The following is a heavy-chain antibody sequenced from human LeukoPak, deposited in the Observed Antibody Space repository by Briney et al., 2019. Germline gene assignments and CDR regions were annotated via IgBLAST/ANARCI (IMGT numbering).Heavy chain of an antibody. CDR1: GFTFTSSA. D-gene: IGHD3-10*01. CDR3: AAIPDYYGSGSYYWTFDY. J-gene: IGHJ4*02. CDR2: VVVGSGNT. V-gene: IGHV1-58*02. Sequence: GASVKVSCKASGFTFTSSAMQWVRQARGQRLEWRGWVVVGSGNTNYAQKFQERVTITRDMSTSTAYMELSSLRSEDTAVYYCAAIPDYYGSGSYYWTFDYWGQGTLVTVSS.